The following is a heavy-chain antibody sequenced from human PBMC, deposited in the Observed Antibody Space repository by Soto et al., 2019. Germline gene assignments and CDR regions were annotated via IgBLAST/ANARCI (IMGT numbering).Heavy chain of an antibody. CDR2: IKSKTDGGTT. CDR3: TSLLSLAPLEGMEV. V-gene: IGHV3-15*01. CDR1: GCTFSNAW. J-gene: IGHJ6*02. Sequence: WGSLRLSCGASGCTFSNAWMSWVRQAPGKVLEWVGRIKSKTDGGTTDYTAPVKDRFTISRDDSKNTLYLQMNSLKTEDRAVYYSTSLLSLAPLEGMEVWGPGTTVPVS. D-gene: IGHD2-8*01.